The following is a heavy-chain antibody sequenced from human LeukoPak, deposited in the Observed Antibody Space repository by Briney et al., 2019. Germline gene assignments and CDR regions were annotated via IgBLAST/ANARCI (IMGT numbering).Heavy chain of an antibody. V-gene: IGHV1-69*05. D-gene: IGHD1-26*01. J-gene: IGHJ5*02. CDR3: ARDLRVGATNWFDP. CDR1: GATFSSYA. CDR2: IIPIFGTA. Sequence: GASVKVSCKASGATFSSYAISWVRQAPGQGLEWMGRIIPIFGTANYAQKFQGGVTITTDESTSTAYMELSSLRSEDTAVYYCARDLRVGATNWFDPWGQGTLVTVSS.